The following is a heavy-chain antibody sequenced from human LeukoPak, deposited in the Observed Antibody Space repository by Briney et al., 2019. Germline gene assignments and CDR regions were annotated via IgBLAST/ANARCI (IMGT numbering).Heavy chain of an antibody. CDR2: IYYSGST. J-gene: IGHJ3*02. Sequence: PSETLSLTCTVSGGSISSYYWSWIRQPPGKGLEWIGYIYYSGSTNYNPSLKSRVTISVDTSKNQFSLKLSSVTAADTAVYYCARRANSGFDAFDIWGQGTMVTVSS. CDR1: GGSISSYY. CDR3: ARRANSGFDAFDI. V-gene: IGHV4-59*01. D-gene: IGHD3-22*01.